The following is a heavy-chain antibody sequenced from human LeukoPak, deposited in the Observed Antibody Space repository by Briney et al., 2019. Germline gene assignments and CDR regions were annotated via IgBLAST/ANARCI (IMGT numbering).Heavy chain of an antibody. CDR3: VRMVTGWPNWIDP. CDR1: GFTVSNFY. J-gene: IGHJ5*02. D-gene: IGHD6-19*01. CDR2: IYSGGST. Sequence: PGESLRLSCAASGFTVSNFYMSWVRQAPGKGLEWVSVIYSGGSTSSAASVKGRFTMSRDTSKNTLYLQMNSLRAEDTAVYFCVRMVTGWPNWIDPWGQGTLVTVSS. V-gene: IGHV3-66*01.